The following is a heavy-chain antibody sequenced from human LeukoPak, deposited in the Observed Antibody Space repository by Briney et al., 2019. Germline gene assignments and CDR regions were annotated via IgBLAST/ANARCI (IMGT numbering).Heavy chain of an antibody. CDR1: GASVSSASY. D-gene: IGHD1-26*01. CDR3: ARSRAFNSGAFDP. Sequence: SETLSLTCTVSGASVSSASYWSWIRQPPGKGVEWIAHIYNGVNTNYNPSLKSRVTISVDTSKDQFSLRLNSVTAADTAVYYCARSRAFNSGAFDPWGQGSLVAVSS. J-gene: IGHJ5*02. V-gene: IGHV4-61*01. CDR2: IYNGVNT.